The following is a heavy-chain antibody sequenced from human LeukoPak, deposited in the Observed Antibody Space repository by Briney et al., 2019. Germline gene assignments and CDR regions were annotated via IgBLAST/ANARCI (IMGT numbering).Heavy chain of an antibody. CDR3: AREGSGYSGGHEGFDY. V-gene: IGHV1-46*01. Sequence: ASVKVSFKASGYTFTSYGISWVRQAPGQGLEWMGIINPVDGSTSFGQKFQGRVTMTGDTSTTTVYMEVSSLRSEDTAVYYCAREGSGYSGGHEGFDYWGQGTLVTVSS. CDR2: INPVDGST. J-gene: IGHJ4*02. D-gene: IGHD2-15*01. CDR1: GYTFTSYG.